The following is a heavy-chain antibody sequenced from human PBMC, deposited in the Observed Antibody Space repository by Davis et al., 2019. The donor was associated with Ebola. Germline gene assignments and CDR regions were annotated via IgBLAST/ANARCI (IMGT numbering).Heavy chain of an antibody. J-gene: IGHJ4*02. CDR2: INSDGSST. CDR1: GFTFSSYW. CDR3: AKGPTYYYDSSGYFDY. Sequence: GESLKISCAASGFTFSSYWMHWVRQAPGKGLVWVSRINSDGSSTSYADSVKGRFTISRDNAKNSLYLQMNSLRAEDTALYYCAKGPTYYYDSSGYFDYWGQGTLVTVSS. D-gene: IGHD3-22*01. V-gene: IGHV3-74*01.